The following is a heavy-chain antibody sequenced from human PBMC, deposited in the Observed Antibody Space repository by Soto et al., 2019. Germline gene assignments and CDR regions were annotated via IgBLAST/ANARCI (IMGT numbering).Heavy chain of an antibody. Sequence: EVQLLDSGGGLVQPGGSLRLSCAASGFTFSSYAMNWVRQAPGKGLEWVSVFGGSGGSTYYADSVKGRFTISRDNSKNTLYLQMNSLRAEDTAVYYCARRGPGTYFDYWGQGTLVTVSS. CDR3: ARRGPGTYFDY. D-gene: IGHD6-13*01. V-gene: IGHV3-23*01. CDR2: FGGSGGST. J-gene: IGHJ4*02. CDR1: GFTFSSYA.